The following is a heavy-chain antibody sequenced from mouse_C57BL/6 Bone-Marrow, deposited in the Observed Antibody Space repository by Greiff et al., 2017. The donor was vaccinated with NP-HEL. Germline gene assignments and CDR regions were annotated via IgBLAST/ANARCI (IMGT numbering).Heavy chain of an antibody. V-gene: IGHV1-7*01. CDR3: ARKNTNWYFDV. CDR2: INPSSGYT. D-gene: IGHD5-1-1*01. Sequence: VKLMESGAELAKPGASVKLSCTASGYTFTSYWLHWVKQTPGQGLEWIGYINPSSGYTKYNQKLKDKATLTADKSSSTAYMQLSSLTYEDAAVYYCARKNTNWYFDVWGTGTTVTVSS. J-gene: IGHJ1*03. CDR1: GYTFTSYW.